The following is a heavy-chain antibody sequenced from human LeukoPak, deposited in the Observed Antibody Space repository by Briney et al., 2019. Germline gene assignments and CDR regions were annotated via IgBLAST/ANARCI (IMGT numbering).Heavy chain of an antibody. CDR1: GYTFTGYY. CDR3: ARVTGYYYESTGYYHHPFDI. V-gene: IGHV1-2*02. CDR2: INANSGGT. Sequence: ASVKVSCKASGYTFTGYYIHWVRQAPGQGLEWMGWINANSGGTNYAQNFQGRVTLTRDTTISTVYMELSRLRFDDTAVYYCARVTGYYYESTGYYHHPFDIWGQGTMVTVRS. J-gene: IGHJ3*02. D-gene: IGHD3-22*01.